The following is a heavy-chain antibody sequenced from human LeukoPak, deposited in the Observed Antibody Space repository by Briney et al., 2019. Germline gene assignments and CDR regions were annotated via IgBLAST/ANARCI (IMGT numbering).Heavy chain of an antibody. V-gene: IGHV3-49*03. CDR1: GFTFGDYA. CDR3: TTSIVGATQSGDY. Sequence: GGSLRLSCTASGFTFGDYAMSWFRQAPGKGLEWVGFIRSKAYGGTTEYAASVKGRFTISRDDSKNTLYLQMNSLKTEDTAVYYCTTSIVGATQSGDYWGQGTLVTVSS. CDR2: IRSKAYGGTT. D-gene: IGHD1-26*01. J-gene: IGHJ4*02.